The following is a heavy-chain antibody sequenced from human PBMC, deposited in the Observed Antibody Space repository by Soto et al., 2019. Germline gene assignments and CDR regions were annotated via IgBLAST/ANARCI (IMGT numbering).Heavy chain of an antibody. CDR1: GFTFSSYG. D-gene: IGHD6-13*01. CDR3: AKDRWQLGSSRIDY. CDR2: XXXXXXXX. J-gene: IGHJ4*02. Sequence: GGSLRLSCAASGFTFSSYGMHWVRQAPGKGLEWVAXXXXXXXXXXYADSVKGRFTISRDNSKNTLYLQMNSLRAEDTAVYYCAKDRWQLGSSRIDYWGQGTLVTVS. V-gene: IGHV3-30*18.